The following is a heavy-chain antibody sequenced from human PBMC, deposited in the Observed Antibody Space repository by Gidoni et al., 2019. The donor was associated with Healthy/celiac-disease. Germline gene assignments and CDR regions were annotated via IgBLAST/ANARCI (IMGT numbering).Heavy chain of an antibody. Sequence: QVQLVQSGAEVKKPGASVKVSCKASGYTFTGYYLHWVRQAPGQGLEWMGWINPNSGGTNYAQKFQGWVTMTRDTSISTAYMELSRLRSDDTAVYYCAREDYGSGSYCDYWGQGTLVTVSS. J-gene: IGHJ4*02. CDR3: AREDYGSGSYCDY. CDR1: GYTFTGYY. CDR2: INPNSGGT. V-gene: IGHV1-2*04. D-gene: IGHD3-10*01.